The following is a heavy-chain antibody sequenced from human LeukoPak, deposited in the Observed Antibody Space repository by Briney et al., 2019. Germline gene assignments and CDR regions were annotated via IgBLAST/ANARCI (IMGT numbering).Heavy chain of an antibody. CDR1: GFTFSSYG. J-gene: IGHJ4*02. Sequence: GESLRLSRAASGFTFSSYGMHWVRQAPGKGLEWVAFIRYDGSNKYYADSVKGRFTISRDNSKNTLYLQMNSLRAEDTAVYYCAKVDIDSSGAFDYWGQGTLVTVSS. CDR2: IRYDGSNK. V-gene: IGHV3-30*02. D-gene: IGHD3-22*01. CDR3: AKVDIDSSGAFDY.